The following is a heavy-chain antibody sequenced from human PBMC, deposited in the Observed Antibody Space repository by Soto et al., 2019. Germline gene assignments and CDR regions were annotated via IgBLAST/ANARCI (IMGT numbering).Heavy chain of an antibody. Sequence: QVQLVQSGAEVKKPGSSVKVSCKASGGTFSSYAISWVRQAPGQGLEWMGGIIPIFGTANYAQKFQGRVTLTAHKSTSTAYMELSSLRSEATAVYYCARALADYFDRSGYRPYNAFDIWGQGTMVTVSS. J-gene: IGHJ3*02. CDR2: IIPIFGTA. D-gene: IGHD3-22*01. CDR1: GGTFSSYA. CDR3: ARALADYFDRSGYRPYNAFDI. V-gene: IGHV1-69*06.